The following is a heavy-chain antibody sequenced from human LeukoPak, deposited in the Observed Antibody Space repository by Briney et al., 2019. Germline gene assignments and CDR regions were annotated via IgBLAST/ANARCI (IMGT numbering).Heavy chain of an antibody. CDR2: IWYDGSNK. Sequence: TGGSLRLSCAASGFTFSNHGMHWVRQAPGKGLDWVAVIWYDGSNKYYADSVKGRFTISRDNSKNTLYLQMNSLRAEDTAVYYCARVGGSGSYYIVYWGQGTLVTVSS. D-gene: IGHD3-10*01. CDR1: GFTFSNHG. CDR3: ARVGGSGSYYIVY. V-gene: IGHV3-33*01. J-gene: IGHJ4*02.